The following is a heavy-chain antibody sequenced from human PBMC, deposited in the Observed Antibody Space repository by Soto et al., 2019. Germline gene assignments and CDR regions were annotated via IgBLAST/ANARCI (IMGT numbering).Heavy chain of an antibody. CDR1: GFTFSSYA. CDR2: ISYDGSNK. CDR3: AKGETGTYYYYYGMDV. Sequence: QVQLVESGGGVVQPGRSLRLSCAASGFTFSSYAMHWVRQAPGKGLEWVAVISYDGSNKYYADSVKGRFTISRDNSKNTLYLQMNSLRAEDTAVDYCAKGETGTYYYYYGMDVWGQGTTVTVSS. V-gene: IGHV3-30-3*01. J-gene: IGHJ6*02. D-gene: IGHD1-1*01.